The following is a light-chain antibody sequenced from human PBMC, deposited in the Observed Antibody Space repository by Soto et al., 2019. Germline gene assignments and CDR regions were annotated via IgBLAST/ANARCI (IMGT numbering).Light chain of an antibody. CDR3: VLYMGSGIWV. V-gene: IGLV8-61*01. Sequence: QTVVTQEPSFSVSPGGTVTLTCGLSSGSVSTSYYPSWHQQTPGQAPRTLIYSTNTRPSGVPDRFSGSILGNKAALTITGAQADDESDYYCVLYMGSGIWVFGGGTKLTVL. J-gene: IGLJ2*01. CDR1: SGSVSTSYY. CDR2: STN.